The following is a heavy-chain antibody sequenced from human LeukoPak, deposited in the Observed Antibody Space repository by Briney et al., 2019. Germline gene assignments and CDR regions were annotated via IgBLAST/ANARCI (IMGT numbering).Heavy chain of an antibody. CDR2: INPNSGDT. J-gene: IGHJ5*02. Sequence: ASVKVSCKASGYTFTDYHIHWVRQAPGQGLEWMGRINPNSGDTNYAQMFQGRVTMTRDTSIRTAYMELSRLRSDDTAVYYCARMSSGWSWFDPWGQGTLVTVSS. CDR1: GYTFTDYH. CDR3: ARMSSGWSWFDP. D-gene: IGHD6-13*01. V-gene: IGHV1-2*06.